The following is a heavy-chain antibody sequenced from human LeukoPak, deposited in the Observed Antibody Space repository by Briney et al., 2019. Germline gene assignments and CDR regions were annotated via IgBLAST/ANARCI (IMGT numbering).Heavy chain of an antibody. CDR3: ATDSRIAAAGTYYFDY. D-gene: IGHD6-13*01. Sequence: APVKVSCKVSGYTLTELSMHLVRQAPGKGLEWMGGFNPEDGETIYAQKFQGRVTMTEDTSTDTAYMELSSLRSEDTAVYYCATDSRIAAAGTYYFDYWGQGTLVTVSS. J-gene: IGHJ4*02. V-gene: IGHV1-24*01. CDR1: GYTLTELS. CDR2: FNPEDGET.